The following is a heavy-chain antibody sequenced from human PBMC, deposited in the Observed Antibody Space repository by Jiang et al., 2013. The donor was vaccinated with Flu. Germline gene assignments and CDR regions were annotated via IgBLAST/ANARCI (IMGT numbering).Heavy chain of an antibody. CDR3: ARGGIIAVAGTLYY. Sequence: KPSETLSLTCAVYGGSFSGYYWSWIRQPPGKGLEWIGEINHSGSTNYNPSLKSRVTISVDTSKNQFSLKLSSVTAADTAVYYCARGGIIAVAGTLYYWGQGTLVTVSS. V-gene: IGHV4-34*01. CDR1: GGSFSGYY. J-gene: IGHJ4*02. D-gene: IGHD6-19*01. CDR2: INHSGST.